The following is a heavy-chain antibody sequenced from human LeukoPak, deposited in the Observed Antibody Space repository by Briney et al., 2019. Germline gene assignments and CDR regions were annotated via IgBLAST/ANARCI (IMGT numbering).Heavy chain of an antibody. Sequence: GGSLRLSCAASGFTVSSKYMNWVRQAPGKGLEWVSLIYGGGSTSYADSVKSRFTISRDNSKNTLYLQMNSLRAEDTAVYYCARDRCSGDNCYSFDYWGQGTLVTVSS. CDR1: GFTVSSKY. D-gene: IGHD2-15*01. CDR2: IYGGGST. CDR3: ARDRCSGDNCYSFDY. J-gene: IGHJ4*02. V-gene: IGHV3-66*01.